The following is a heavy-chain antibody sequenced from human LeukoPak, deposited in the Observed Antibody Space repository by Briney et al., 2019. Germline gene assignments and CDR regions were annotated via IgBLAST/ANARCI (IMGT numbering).Heavy chain of an antibody. CDR3: ARDGGNVLDY. Sequence: SETLSLTCTVSGGSITSGGYFWAWVRQHPGKGLEWIGNMYYSGITHYNPSLRSRVTISADTSKNQFSLKLSSVTAADTAVYYCARDGGNVLDYWGQGTLVTVSS. CDR1: GGSITSGGYF. V-gene: IGHV4-31*03. D-gene: IGHD4-23*01. J-gene: IGHJ4*02. CDR2: MYYSGIT.